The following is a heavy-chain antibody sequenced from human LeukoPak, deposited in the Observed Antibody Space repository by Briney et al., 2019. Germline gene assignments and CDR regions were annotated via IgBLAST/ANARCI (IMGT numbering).Heavy chain of an antibody. Sequence: SETLSLTCNVSGYSISSGYYWGWIRQPPGKGLEWIGSIYQSGTTSYNPSLKSRVTISVDTSKNQFSLKLSSVTAADTAVYYCARQRGYYDFWSGYTSDPWGQGTLVTVSS. CDR1: GYSISSGYY. D-gene: IGHD3-3*01. CDR2: IYQSGTT. J-gene: IGHJ5*02. CDR3: ARQRGYYDFWSGYTSDP. V-gene: IGHV4-38-2*02.